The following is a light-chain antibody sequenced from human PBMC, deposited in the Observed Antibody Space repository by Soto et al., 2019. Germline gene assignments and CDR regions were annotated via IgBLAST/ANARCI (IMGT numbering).Light chain of an antibody. CDR2: AAS. CDR1: QGISNY. Sequence: DIQMTQSPSSLSASVGDRVTITCRASQGISNYVAWYQQRPGKAPKLLIYAASTLQSGVPSRFTGSESGTDFTLTISGLQPEDVANYYCQKYDSAPLFTFGPGTKEEI. CDR3: QKYDSAPLFT. V-gene: IGKV1-27*01. J-gene: IGKJ3*01.